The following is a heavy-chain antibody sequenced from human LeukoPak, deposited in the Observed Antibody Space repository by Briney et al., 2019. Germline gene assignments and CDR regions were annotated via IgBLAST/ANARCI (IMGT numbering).Heavy chain of an antibody. V-gene: IGHV3-23*01. Sequence: GQSLRLSCAASGFTFRSYAMNWVRQAPGGGLGWVSAISASGGSTYYTDSVKGRFTIFRDNSKNTLHLQMNSLRAEDTAVYCWAKDQPEGPLKLFDLWAQGALVTVSS. CDR3: AKDQPEGPLKLFDL. J-gene: IGHJ4*02. D-gene: IGHD4/OR15-4a*01. CDR2: ISASGGST. CDR1: GFTFRSYA.